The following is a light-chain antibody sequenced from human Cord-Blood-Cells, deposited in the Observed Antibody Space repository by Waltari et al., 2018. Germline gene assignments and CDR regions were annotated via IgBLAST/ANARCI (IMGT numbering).Light chain of an antibody. V-gene: IGKV1-5*03. Sequence: DIQMTQSPSTLSASVGDRVPITCRASQSISSWLAWYQQKPGKAPKLLIYKASSLESGVPSRFSGSGSGTEFTLTISSLQPDDFATYYCQQYNSYSPMTFGQGTKVEIK. CDR3: QQYNSYSPMT. J-gene: IGKJ1*01. CDR2: KAS. CDR1: QSISSW.